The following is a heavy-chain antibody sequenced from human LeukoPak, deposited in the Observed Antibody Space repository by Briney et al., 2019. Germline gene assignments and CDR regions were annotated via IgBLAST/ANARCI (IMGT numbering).Heavy chain of an antibody. CDR3: AGSGSYYHFDY. J-gene: IGHJ4*02. D-gene: IGHD1-26*01. CDR1: GGSFSGYY. Sequence: ASETLSLTCAVYGGSFSGYYWSWIRQPPGKGLEWIGEINHSGSTNYNPSLKSRVTISVDTSKNQFSLKLSSVTAADTAVYYCAGSGSYYHFDYWGQGTLVTVSS. V-gene: IGHV4-34*01. CDR2: INHSGST.